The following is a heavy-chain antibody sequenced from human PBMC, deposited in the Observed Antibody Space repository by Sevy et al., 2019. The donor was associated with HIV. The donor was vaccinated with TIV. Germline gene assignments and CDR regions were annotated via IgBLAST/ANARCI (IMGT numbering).Heavy chain of an antibody. V-gene: IGHV1-24*01. CDR1: GYTLTKLS. Sequence: ASVKVSCKVSGYTLTKLSIHWVRQAPGKGLEWMGNFDPQYGETIYAQRFQGRLTMSEDTSPDTAFMELSSLTSEDPAVYYCAAVGLRYFSGSSSYQGDWFDPWGQGTLVTVSS. J-gene: IGHJ5*02. CDR3: AAVGLRYFSGSSSYQGDWFDP. D-gene: IGHD2-15*01. CDR2: FDPQYGET.